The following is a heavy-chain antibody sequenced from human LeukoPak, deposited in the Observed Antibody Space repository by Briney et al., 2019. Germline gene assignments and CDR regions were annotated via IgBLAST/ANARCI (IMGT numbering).Heavy chain of an antibody. CDR3: ARDHGYFGMDV. CDR1: GGSIGNYY. CDR2: TSYSGNT. V-gene: IGHV4-59*01. J-gene: IGHJ6*02. Sequence: SETLSLTCIVSGGSIGNYYWNWIRQPPGKGLEWIGYTSYSGNTIYNPSLKSRVTISIDPFKNQLPLKVTSVTAADTAVYYCARDHGYFGMDVWGQGTTVTISS.